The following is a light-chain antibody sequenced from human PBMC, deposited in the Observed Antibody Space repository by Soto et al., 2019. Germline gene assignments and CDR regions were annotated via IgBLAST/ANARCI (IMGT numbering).Light chain of an antibody. CDR3: QQYNTWPLT. CDR2: GAS. Sequence: EIVLTHSPCTLSLSPVERATLSCRASQSVSSSYLAWYQQKPGQAPRLLIYGASTRATGIPARFSGSGYETEFTLTISSLQSEDFAIYYCQQYNTWPLTFGGGTKVDIK. J-gene: IGKJ4*01. CDR1: QSVSSSY. V-gene: IGKV3-15*01.